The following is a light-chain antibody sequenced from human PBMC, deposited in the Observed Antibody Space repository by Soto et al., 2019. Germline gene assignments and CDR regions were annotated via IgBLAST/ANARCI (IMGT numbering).Light chain of an antibody. V-gene: IGLV2-14*01. CDR1: TSDVGGYNY. J-gene: IGLJ1*01. CDR2: EGT. CDR3: SSYTSSSTYI. Sequence: VLTQPASVSGSPGQSITISCTGTTSDVGGYNYVSWYQQHPGKAPKLMIYEGTKRPSGVSNRFSGSKSGKTASLTISGLQAEDEADYYCSSYTSSSTYIFGTGTKVTVL.